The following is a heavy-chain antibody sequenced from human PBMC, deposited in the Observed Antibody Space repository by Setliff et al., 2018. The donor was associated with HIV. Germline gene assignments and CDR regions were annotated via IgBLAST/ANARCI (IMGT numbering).Heavy chain of an antibody. CDR2: INPKSGDT. J-gene: IGHJ4*02. D-gene: IGHD5-12*01. Sequence: ASVKVSCKASGYTSTGYYIHWVRLAPGRGLEWMGVINPKSGDTNYAQKFQGRVTMTRDTSISTAYMELDRLGSDDTAVYYCVRDPRFSGYAQAFDFWGQGSLVTVSS. V-gene: IGHV1-2*02. CDR1: GYTSTGYY. CDR3: VRDPRFSGYAQAFDF.